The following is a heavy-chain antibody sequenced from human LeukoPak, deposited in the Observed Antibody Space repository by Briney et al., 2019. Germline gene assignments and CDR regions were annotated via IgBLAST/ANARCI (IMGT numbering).Heavy chain of an antibody. J-gene: IGHJ6*03. CDR1: GGSISSYY. V-gene: IGHV4-59*01. D-gene: IGHD3-10*01. CDR3: ARDSYYYGSGRDYPYYYYYMDV. CDR2: IYYSGST. Sequence: SETLSLTCTVSGGSISSYYWSWIRQPPGKGLEWIGYIYYSGSTNYNPSPKSRVTISVDTSKNQFSLKLSSVTAADTAVYYCARDSYYYGSGRDYPYYYYYMDVWGKGTTVTISS.